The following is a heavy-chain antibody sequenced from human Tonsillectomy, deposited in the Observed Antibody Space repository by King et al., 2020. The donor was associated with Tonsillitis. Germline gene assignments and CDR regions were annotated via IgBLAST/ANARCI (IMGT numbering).Heavy chain of an antibody. CDR1: GFTFTNAW. J-gene: IGHJ4*02. CDR3: TTTTGDYTIFGVVGDY. V-gene: IGHV3-15*05. D-gene: IGHD3-3*01. CDR2: IKSKTDGGTT. Sequence: VQLVESGGGLVKPGGSLRLSCAASGFTFTNAWMSWVRQAPGKGLEWVGRIKSKTDGGTTDYAAPVKGRFTISRDDSKNTLSLQMNSLKTEDTAVYYCTTTTGDYTIFGVVGDYWGQGTLVTVSS.